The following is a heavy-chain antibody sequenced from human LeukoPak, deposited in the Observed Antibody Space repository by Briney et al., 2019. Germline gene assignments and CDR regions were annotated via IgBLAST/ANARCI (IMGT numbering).Heavy chain of an antibody. J-gene: IGHJ4*02. CDR1: GGSISSYY. CDR2: IYYSGST. V-gene: IGHV4-59*08. D-gene: IGHD6-13*01. CDR3: ARASPGIAAAGYDY. Sequence: SETLSLTCTVSGGSISSYYWSWIRQPPGKGLEWIGYIYYSGSTNYNPSLKSRVTISVDTSKNQFSLKLSSVTAADTAVYYCARASPGIAAAGYDYWGQGTLVTVSS.